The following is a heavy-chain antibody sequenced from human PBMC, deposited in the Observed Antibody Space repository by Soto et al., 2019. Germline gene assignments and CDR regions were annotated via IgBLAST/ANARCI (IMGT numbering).Heavy chain of an antibody. J-gene: IGHJ5*02. D-gene: IGHD6-6*01. CDR1: GYTFTSYY. Sequence: ASVKVSCKASGYTFTSYYMHRVRQAPGQGLEWMGIINPSGGSTSYAQKFQGRVTMTRDTSTSTVYMELSSLRSEDTAVYYCARDHRPTHVGPGWFDPWGQGTLVTVSS. V-gene: IGHV1-46*01. CDR2: INPSGGST. CDR3: ARDHRPTHVGPGWFDP.